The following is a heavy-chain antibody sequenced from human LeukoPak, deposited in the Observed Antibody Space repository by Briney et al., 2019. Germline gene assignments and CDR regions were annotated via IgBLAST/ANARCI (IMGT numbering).Heavy chain of an antibody. D-gene: IGHD6-13*01. CDR2: INHSGST. J-gene: IGHJ4*02. CDR1: GGSFSGYY. Sequence: SETLSLTCAVYGGSFSGYYWSWIRQPPGKGLEWIGEINHSGSTNYNPSLKSRVTISVDTSKNQFSLKLSSVTAADTAVYYCARDVIAAPGTADYWGQGTLVTVSS. CDR3: ARDVIAAPGTADY. V-gene: IGHV4-34*01.